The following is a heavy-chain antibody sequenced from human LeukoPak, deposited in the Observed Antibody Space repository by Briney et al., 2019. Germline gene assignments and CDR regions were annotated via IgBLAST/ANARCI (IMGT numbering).Heavy chain of an antibody. D-gene: IGHD3-16*01. CDR2: INHSGRT. CDR1: GGSFSGYY. J-gene: IGHJ6*02. V-gene: IGHV4-34*01. CDR3: ARGAGGYYYGMDV. Sequence: SETLSPTCAVYGGSFSGYYWSWIRQPPGKGLEWIGEINHSGRTNYNPSLKSRVTISVDMSKKQFSLKLSSVTAADTALYYCARGAGGYYYGMDVWGQGTTVTVSS.